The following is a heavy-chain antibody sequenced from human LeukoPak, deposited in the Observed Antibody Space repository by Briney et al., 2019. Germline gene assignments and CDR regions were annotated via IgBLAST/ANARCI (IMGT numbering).Heavy chain of an antibody. J-gene: IGHJ4*02. Sequence: PGRSLRLSCAASGFTFSSFSMNWVRQAQGRGLEWISYISSSSSTIYADSVKGRFTISRDNAKNSLYLQMNSLRDEDTAVYYCARSLGSDYWGQGTLVTVSS. CDR3: ARSLGSDY. CDR1: GFTFSSFS. V-gene: IGHV3-48*02. D-gene: IGHD2-2*03. CDR2: ISSSSSTI.